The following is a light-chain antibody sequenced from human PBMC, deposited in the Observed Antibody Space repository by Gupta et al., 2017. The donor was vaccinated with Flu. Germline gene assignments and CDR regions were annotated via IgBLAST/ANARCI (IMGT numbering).Light chain of an antibody. CDR2: GNS. J-gene: IGLJ1*01. Sequence: QSVLTQPPSVSGAPGQRVTISCTGSSSNIGAGYDVHWYQQLPGTAPNLLIYGNSNRPSGVPDRFSGSKSGTSASLAITGLQAEDEADYYCQSYDSSLSGSNVFGTGTKVTGL. CDR1: SSNIGAGYD. V-gene: IGLV1-40*01. CDR3: QSYDSSLSGSNV.